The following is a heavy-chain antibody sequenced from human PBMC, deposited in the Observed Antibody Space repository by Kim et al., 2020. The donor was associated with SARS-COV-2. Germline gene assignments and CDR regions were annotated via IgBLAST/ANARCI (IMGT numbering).Heavy chain of an antibody. CDR1: GGSISSSNW. CDR2: IYHSGST. D-gene: IGHD6-13*01. V-gene: IGHV4-4*02. CDR3: AREGYSSSWYPTSANYYYYGMDV. J-gene: IGHJ6*02. Sequence: SETLSLTCAVSGGSISSSNWWSWVRQPPGKGLEWIGEIYHSGSTNYNPSLKSRVTISVDKSKNQFSLKLSSVTAADTAVYYCAREGYSSSWYPTSANYYYYGMDVWGQGTTVTVSS.